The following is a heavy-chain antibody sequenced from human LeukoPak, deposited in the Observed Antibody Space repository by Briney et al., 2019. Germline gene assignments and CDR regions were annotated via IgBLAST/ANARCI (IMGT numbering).Heavy chain of an antibody. CDR2: VSYSGGT. Sequence: NPSETLSLTCTVSGDSVSGHYWSWIRQTPGKGLEWIGYVSYSGGTNYNPSLKRRVSISLDTSKNQFSLKLSSPAAADPAVYYCARAPMAITTSAFPDAFDFWGQGTMVTVSS. CDR1: GDSVSGHY. D-gene: IGHD5-12*01. J-gene: IGHJ3*01. V-gene: IGHV4-59*02. CDR3: ARAPMAITTSAFPDAFDF.